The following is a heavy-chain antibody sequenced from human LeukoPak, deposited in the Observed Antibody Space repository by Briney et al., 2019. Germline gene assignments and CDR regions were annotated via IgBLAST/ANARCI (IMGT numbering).Heavy chain of an antibody. CDR2: ITSSGGNT. CDR3: ASHDSSGYYLYRYFTY. J-gene: IGHJ4*02. D-gene: IGHD3-22*01. V-gene: IGHV3-23*01. Sequence: PGGSLRLSCAASGFTFSSYAMSWVRRAPGKGPEWISAITSSGGNTYNADSVKGRFTISRDNSKNTLYLQMNSLRAEDTAVYYCASHDSSGYYLYRYFTYWGQGHLVTVSS. CDR1: GFTFSSYA.